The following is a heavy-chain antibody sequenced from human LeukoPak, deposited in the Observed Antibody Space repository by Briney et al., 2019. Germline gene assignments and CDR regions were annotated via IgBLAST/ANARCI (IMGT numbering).Heavy chain of an antibody. V-gene: IGHV1-2*02. J-gene: IGHJ5*02. Sequence: ASVTVSCKASGYTFTGYYMHWVRQAPGQGLEWMGWINPNSGGTNYAQKFQGRVTMTRDTSISTAYMELSRLRSDDTAVYYCARDSRYSGSYYRWFDPWGQGTLVTVSS. CDR1: GYTFTGYY. CDR3: ARDSRYSGSYYRWFDP. D-gene: IGHD1-26*01. CDR2: INPNSGGT.